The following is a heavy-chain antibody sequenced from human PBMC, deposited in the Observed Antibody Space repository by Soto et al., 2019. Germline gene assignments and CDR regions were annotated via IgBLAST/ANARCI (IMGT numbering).Heavy chain of an antibody. CDR3: ARDEYCSGGSCYPPYYFDN. J-gene: IGHJ4*02. CDR1: GYTFTSYG. Sequence: QVQLVQSGAEVKKPGASVKVSCKASGYTFTSYGISWVRQAPGQGLEWLGWLSAYNGNTNYAQKLQGRVTMTTGTTASTAYRELRSLRSDDSAVYYCARDEYCSGGSCYPPYYFDNWGQGTLVTVSS. V-gene: IGHV1-18*01. D-gene: IGHD2-15*01. CDR2: LSAYNGNT.